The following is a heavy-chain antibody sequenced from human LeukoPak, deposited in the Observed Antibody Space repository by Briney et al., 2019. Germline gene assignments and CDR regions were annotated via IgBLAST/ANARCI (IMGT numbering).Heavy chain of an antibody. CDR3: ARVGKMATILGAFDI. V-gene: IGHV1-2*02. D-gene: IGHD5-24*01. CDR2: INPNSGVT. Sequence: GASVKVSCKASGYTFTAYYVYWVRRAPGQGLEWLGWINPNSGVTNFAQKFQGRVTMTRDTSINTAYMDLSSLSSDDTAVYYCARVGKMATILGAFDIWGKGTMVTVSS. J-gene: IGHJ3*02. CDR1: GYTFTAYY.